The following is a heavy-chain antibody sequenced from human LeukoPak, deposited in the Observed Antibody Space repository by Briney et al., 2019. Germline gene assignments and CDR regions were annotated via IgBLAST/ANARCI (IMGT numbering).Heavy chain of an antibody. J-gene: IGHJ4*02. CDR1: GGSFSGYY. Sequence: SGTLSLTCAVYGGSFSGYYWSWIRQSPGKGLEWIGEINHSGSTNYNPSLKSRVTISVDTSKNQFSLKLSSVTAADTAVYYCARDQDSSGWYYFDYWGQGTLVTVSS. CDR2: INHSGST. D-gene: IGHD6-19*01. V-gene: IGHV4-34*01. CDR3: ARDQDSSGWYYFDY.